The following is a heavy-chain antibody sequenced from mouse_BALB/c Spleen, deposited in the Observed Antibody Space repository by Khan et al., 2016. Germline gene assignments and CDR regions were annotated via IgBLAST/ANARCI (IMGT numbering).Heavy chain of an antibody. Sequence: EVKLLESGGGLVQPGGSLKLSCAASGFDFSRYWMSWVRQAPGKGLEWIGEINPDSSTTNYTPSLKDKFIISRDNATNTLYLQMSKVKSEDTALYDGARAGYDGYIADWGQGTLVTVSA. CDR3: ARAGYDGYIAD. CDR2: INPDSSTT. V-gene: IGHV4-1*02. J-gene: IGHJ3*01. CDR1: GFDFSRYW. D-gene: IGHD2-10*02.